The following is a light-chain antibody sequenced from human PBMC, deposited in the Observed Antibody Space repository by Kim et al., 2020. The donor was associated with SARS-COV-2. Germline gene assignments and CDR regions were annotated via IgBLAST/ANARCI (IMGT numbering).Light chain of an antibody. CDR3: SSYTSSRTNYV. J-gene: IGLJ1*01. V-gene: IGLV2-14*03. CDR2: DVS. CDR1: SSDVGGYKY. Sequence: QSITISCTGTSSDVGGYKYVSWYQQHPGKAPKLMIYDVSDRPSGVSTRFSGSKSGNTASLTISGLQAEDEADYYCSSYTSSRTNYVFGTGTKVTVL.